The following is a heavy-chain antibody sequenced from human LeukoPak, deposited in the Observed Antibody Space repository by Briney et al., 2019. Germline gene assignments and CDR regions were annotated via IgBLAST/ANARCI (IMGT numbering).Heavy chain of an antibody. J-gene: IGHJ4*02. V-gene: IGHV3-11*06. CDR2: ISGSGSHT. Sequence: GGSLRLSCAASGFTFSNYAMSWVRRAPGKGLEWLSYISGSGSHTTYADSVRGRFTISRDNAENSLSLQLNSLRADDTAVYYCARVGSTVAAGTPDYWGQGTLVTVSS. CDR1: GFTFSNYA. CDR3: ARVGSTVAAGTPDY. D-gene: IGHD6-13*01.